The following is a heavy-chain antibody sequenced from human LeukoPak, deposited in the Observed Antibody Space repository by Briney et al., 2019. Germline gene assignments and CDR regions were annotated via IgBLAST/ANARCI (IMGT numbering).Heavy chain of an antibody. CDR2: IYYSGST. Sequence: SETLSLTCTVSGGSISSSSYYWGWIRQPPGKGLEWIGSIYYSGSTYYNPSLKSRVTISVDTSKNQFSLKPSSVTAADTAVYYCARRGRGSGSYYKNWFDPWGQGTLVTVSS. J-gene: IGHJ5*02. CDR1: GGSISSSSYY. V-gene: IGHV4-39*07. CDR3: ARRGRGSGSYYKNWFDP. D-gene: IGHD3-10*01.